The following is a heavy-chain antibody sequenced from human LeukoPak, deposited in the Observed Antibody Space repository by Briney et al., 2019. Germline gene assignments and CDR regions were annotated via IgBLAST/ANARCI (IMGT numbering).Heavy chain of an antibody. V-gene: IGHV3-21*01. CDR1: GFTFSSNS. D-gene: IGHD1-20*01. J-gene: IGHJ3*02. Sequence: GGSLRLSCAASGFTFSSNSMNWVRQAPGKGLEWVSSITSSSYIYYADSVKGRFTISRGNAKNSLSLQMNSLRAEDTAVYYCARDIIPKYNWNDGGAFDIWGQGTMVIVSS. CDR2: ITSSSYI. CDR3: ARDIIPKYNWNDGGAFDI.